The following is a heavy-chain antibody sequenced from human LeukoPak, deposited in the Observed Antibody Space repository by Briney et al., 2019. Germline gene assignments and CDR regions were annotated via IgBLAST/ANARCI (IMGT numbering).Heavy chain of an antibody. Sequence: SETLSLTCTVSGGSISSSSYYWGWIRQPPGKGLEWIGSIYYSGSTYYNPSLKSRVTISVDTSKNQFSLKLSSVTAADTAVYYCARGDSSGYYSLDYWGQGTLVTVSS. CDR3: ARGDSSGYYSLDY. D-gene: IGHD3-22*01. V-gene: IGHV4-39*07. CDR1: GGSISSSSYY. CDR2: IYYSGST. J-gene: IGHJ4*02.